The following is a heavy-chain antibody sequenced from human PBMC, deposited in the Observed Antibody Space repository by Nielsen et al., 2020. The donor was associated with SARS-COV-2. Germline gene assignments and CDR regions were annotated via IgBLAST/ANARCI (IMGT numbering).Heavy chain of an antibody. CDR3: AKAQAYDSSGYYSITYYFDY. CDR1: GFTFADYA. V-gene: IGHV3-9*01. CDR2: INWNSGSI. J-gene: IGHJ4*02. Sequence: GGSLRLSCAASGFTFADYAMHWVRQAPGKGLEWVSGINWNSGSIVYADSVKGRFTISRDNAKSSLYLQMNSLRAEDTALYYCAKAQAYDSSGYYSITYYFDYWGQGTLVTVSS. D-gene: IGHD3-22*01.